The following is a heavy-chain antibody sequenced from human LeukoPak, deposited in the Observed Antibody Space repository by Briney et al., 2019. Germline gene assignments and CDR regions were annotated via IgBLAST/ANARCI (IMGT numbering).Heavy chain of an antibody. D-gene: IGHD2-21*02. V-gene: IGHV5-51*01. CDR1: GYIFMSYW. Sequence: PGESLKISCQASGYIFMSYWIGWVRQMPGKSLEWMGVIYPGDSDTKYSPSFQGQVTISADKSINTVYLQWSSLKASDTAMYYCARLAYCGGDCYRTTRGYFQHWGQGTLVTVSS. J-gene: IGHJ1*01. CDR2: IYPGDSDT. CDR3: ARLAYCGGDCYRTTRGYFQH.